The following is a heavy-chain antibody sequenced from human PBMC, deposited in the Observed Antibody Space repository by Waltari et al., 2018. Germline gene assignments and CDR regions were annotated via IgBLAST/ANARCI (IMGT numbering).Heavy chain of an antibody. CDR3: ARGKLVGAPPSL. CDR1: GYTFTGYY. CDR2: IKPNSGGT. D-gene: IGHD1-26*01. J-gene: IGHJ4*02. Sequence: QVQLVQSGAEVKKPGASVKVSCKASGYTFTGYYMPWVRQAPGQGLEWRGRIKPNSGGTNDAQKLQGRVTMTRDTSISTAYMELSRLRSDDTAVYYCARGKLVGAPPSLWGQGTLVTVSS. V-gene: IGHV1-2*06.